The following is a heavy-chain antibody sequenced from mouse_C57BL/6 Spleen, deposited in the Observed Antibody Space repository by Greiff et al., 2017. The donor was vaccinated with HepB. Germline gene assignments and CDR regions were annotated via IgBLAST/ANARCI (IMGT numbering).Heavy chain of an antibody. D-gene: IGHD2-4*01. Sequence: EVQLQQSGPELVKPGASVKISCKASGYTFTDYYMNWVKQSHGKSLEWIGDINPNNGGTSYNQKFKGKATLTVDKSSSTAYMELRSLTSEDSAVYYCARRVYYDPYYYAMDYWGQGTSVTVSS. J-gene: IGHJ4*01. CDR2: INPNNGGT. CDR3: ARRVYYDPYYYAMDY. V-gene: IGHV1-26*01. CDR1: GYTFTDYY.